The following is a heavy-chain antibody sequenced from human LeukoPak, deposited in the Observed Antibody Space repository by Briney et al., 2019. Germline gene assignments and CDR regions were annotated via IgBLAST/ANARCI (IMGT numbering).Heavy chain of an antibody. CDR1: GFTFSSYA. Sequence: GGSLRLSCAASGFTFSSYAMHWVRQAPGEGLEWVAVISYDGSNKYYADSVKGRFTISRDNSKNTLYLQMNSLRAEDTAVYYCAREDYYYYYYMDVWGKGTTVTVSS. J-gene: IGHJ6*03. CDR3: AREDYYYYYYMDV. V-gene: IGHV3-30*04. CDR2: ISYDGSNK.